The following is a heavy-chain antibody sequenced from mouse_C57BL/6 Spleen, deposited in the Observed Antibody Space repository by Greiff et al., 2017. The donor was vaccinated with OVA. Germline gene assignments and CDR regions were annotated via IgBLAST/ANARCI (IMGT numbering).Heavy chain of an antibody. J-gene: IGHJ2*01. CDR3: ARALYGNYGDY. D-gene: IGHD2-1*01. CDR1: GYSFTGYY. V-gene: IGHV1-42*01. Sequence: EVQLQQSGPELVKPGASVKISCKASGYSFTGYYMNWVKQSPEKSLEWIGEINPSTGGTTYNQKFKAKATLTVDKASSTAYMQLKSLTSEDSAVYYCARALYGNYGDYWGQGTTLTVSS. CDR2: INPSTGGT.